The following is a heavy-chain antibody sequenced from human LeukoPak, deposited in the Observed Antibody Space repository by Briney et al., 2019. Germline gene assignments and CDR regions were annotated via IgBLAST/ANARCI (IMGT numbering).Heavy chain of an antibody. J-gene: IGHJ4*02. V-gene: IGHV4-59*01. CDR1: AGSLSTDF. D-gene: IGHD1-26*01. CDR2: IHNTGTT. CDR3: AGEGYTSGSYRFDY. Sequence: SQTLSLTCTLSAGSLSTDFGNWSRQPPGNWREWIGYIHNTGTTNYNPSFKGQFTISLTTSKNQFSLNLSSLALTDPPVFYLAGEGYTSGSYRFDYWGEGTLVTVSS.